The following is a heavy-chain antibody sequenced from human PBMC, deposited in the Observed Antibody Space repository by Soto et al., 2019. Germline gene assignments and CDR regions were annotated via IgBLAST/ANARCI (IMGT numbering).Heavy chain of an antibody. CDR2: IIPILGIA. J-gene: IGHJ6*03. D-gene: IGHD3-10*01. Sequence: QVPLVQSGAEVKKPGSSVKVSCKASGGTFSSYTISWVRQAPGQGLEWMGRIIPILGIANYAQKFQGRVTITADKSTSTAYMELSSLRSEDTAVYYCARDHYGSGSYYYYYMDVWGKGTTVTVSS. CDR3: ARDHYGSGSYYYYYMDV. V-gene: IGHV1-69*08. CDR1: GGTFSSYT.